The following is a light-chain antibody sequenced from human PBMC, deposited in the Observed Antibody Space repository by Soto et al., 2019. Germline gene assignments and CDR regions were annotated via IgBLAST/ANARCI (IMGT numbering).Light chain of an antibody. V-gene: IGKV3-11*01. CDR3: RQRYNWPLT. CDR2: DAF. J-gene: IGKJ4*01. Sequence: EIVLTQSPGTLSLSPGERATLSCRASQSVSSSYLAWYQQKPGQAPRLLIDDAFNRATGIPARFTGSGSGSDFTLTISSLEPEDFGVYYCRQRYNWPLTFGGGTKVEIK. CDR1: QSVSSSY.